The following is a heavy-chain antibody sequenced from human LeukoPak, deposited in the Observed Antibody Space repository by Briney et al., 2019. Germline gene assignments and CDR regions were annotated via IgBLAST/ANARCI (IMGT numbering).Heavy chain of an antibody. CDR3: ARTDSSGYYLMYAFDI. D-gene: IGHD3-22*01. Sequence: GGSLRLSCAVSGFTFDDYGMSWGRQAPGKGLELVSGINWNGGSTGYADSVKGRFTISRDNAKNSLYLKMNSLRAEDTALYHCARTDSSGYYLMYAFDIWGQGTMVTVSS. CDR1: GFTFDDYG. J-gene: IGHJ3*02. CDR2: INWNGGST. V-gene: IGHV3-20*01.